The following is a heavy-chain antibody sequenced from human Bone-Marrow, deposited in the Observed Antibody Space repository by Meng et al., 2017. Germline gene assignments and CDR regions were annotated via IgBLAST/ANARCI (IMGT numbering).Heavy chain of an antibody. CDR1: GFTFRNYW. Sequence: GSLRLSCAGSGFTFRNYWMYWVRQAPGKGLEWIGYIYYSGSTNYNPSLKSRVTISVDTSKNQFSLKLSSVTAADTAVYYCARSSRDSSGWFYYWGQGTLVTVSS. V-gene: IGHV4-59*01. CDR3: ARSSRDSSGWFYY. J-gene: IGHJ4*02. D-gene: IGHD3-22*01. CDR2: IYYSGST.